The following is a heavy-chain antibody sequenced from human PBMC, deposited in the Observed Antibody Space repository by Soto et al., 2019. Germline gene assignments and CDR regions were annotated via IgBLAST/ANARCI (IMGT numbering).Heavy chain of an antibody. D-gene: IGHD3-10*01. V-gene: IGHV6-1*01. CDR2: TYYKSKWNN. J-gene: IGHJ6*02. Sequence: PSQTLSLTCAISGDSVSSNSAGWNWMRQSPSRGLEWLGRTYYKSKWNNDYALSVKSRITINPDTSKNQFSLHLYSVTPEDTAVYYCTGITWFRGMDVWGQGTPVTSP. CDR3: TGITWFRGMDV. CDR1: GDSVSSNSAG.